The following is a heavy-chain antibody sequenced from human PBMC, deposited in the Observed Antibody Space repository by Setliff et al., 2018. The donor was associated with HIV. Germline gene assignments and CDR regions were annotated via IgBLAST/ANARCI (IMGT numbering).Heavy chain of an antibody. CDR1: GGTFSSYA. D-gene: IGHD4-17*01. CDR3: AVGPHGDYKLGWFDL. Sequence: SVKVSCKASGGTFSSYAISWVRQAPGQGLEWMGGLIPIYATSDYAQKLQGRVTISTDESARTAYMELRSLRSEDTAVYYCAVGPHGDYKLGWFDLWGQGTLVTVSS. CDR2: LIPIYATS. V-gene: IGHV1-69*05. J-gene: IGHJ5*02.